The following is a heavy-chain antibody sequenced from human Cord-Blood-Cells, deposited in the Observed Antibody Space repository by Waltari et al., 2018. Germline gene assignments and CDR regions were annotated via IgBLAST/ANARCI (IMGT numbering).Heavy chain of an antibody. CDR1: GFTFSSYG. CDR2: ISYDGSNK. Sequence: QVQLVESGGGVVQPGRSLRLSCAASGFTFSSYGMPWVRRAPGKGLEWVAVISYDGSNKYYADSVKGRFTISRDNSKNTLYLQMNSLRAEDTAVYYCAKERGYGDYPLFDYWGQGTLVTVSS. J-gene: IGHJ4*02. CDR3: AKERGYGDYPLFDY. V-gene: IGHV3-30*18. D-gene: IGHD4-17*01.